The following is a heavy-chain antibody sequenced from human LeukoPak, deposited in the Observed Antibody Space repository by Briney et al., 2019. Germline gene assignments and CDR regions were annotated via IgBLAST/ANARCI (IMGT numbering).Heavy chain of an antibody. CDR3: ARDYYGSGSYYFDY. CDR1: GFTFSSYS. Sequence: GGSLRLSCAASGFTFSSYSMNWVRQAPGKGLEWVSYISSSSSTIYYADSVKGRFTISRDNAENSLYLQMNSLRAEDTAVYYCARDYYGSGSYYFDYWGQGTLVTVSS. CDR2: ISSSSSTI. V-gene: IGHV3-48*04. D-gene: IGHD3-10*01. J-gene: IGHJ4*02.